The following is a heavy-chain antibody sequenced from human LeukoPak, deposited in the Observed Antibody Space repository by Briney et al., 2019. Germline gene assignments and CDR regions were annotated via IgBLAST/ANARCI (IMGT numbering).Heavy chain of an antibody. CDR1: GFTFSSYA. CDR3: AKDGLRDSSSWYVPGGAFDI. D-gene: IGHD6-13*01. J-gene: IGHJ3*02. CDR2: ISGSGGST. Sequence: GGSLRLSCAAPGFTFSSYAMSWVRQAPGKGLEWVSAISGSGGSTYYADSVKGRFTISRDNSKNTLYLQMNSLRAEDTAVYYCAKDGLRDSSSWYVPGGAFDIWGQGTMVTVSS. V-gene: IGHV3-23*01.